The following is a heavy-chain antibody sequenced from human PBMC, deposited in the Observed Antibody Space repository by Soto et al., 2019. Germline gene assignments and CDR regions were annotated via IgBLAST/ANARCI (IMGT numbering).Heavy chain of an antibody. J-gene: IGHJ4*02. CDR2: VHPNDSFA. D-gene: IGHD3-10*01. Sequence: GEDLKISCHAFPYSFRIYWIGWVRQKPGGGLEWMGRVHPNDSFATYIPSFEGHVIISVDKSTHLLYLLWRILMASDTATYYCAGHQSGSGTSNFDFWGQGTPVTVSS. V-gene: IGHV5-10-1*01. CDR3: AGHQSGSGTSNFDF. CDR1: PYSFRIYW.